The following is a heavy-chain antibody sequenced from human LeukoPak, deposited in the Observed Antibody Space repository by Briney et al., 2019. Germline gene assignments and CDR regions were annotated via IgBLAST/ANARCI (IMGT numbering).Heavy chain of an antibody. J-gene: IGHJ4*02. CDR1: GYTFTSYY. V-gene: IGHV1-8*02. D-gene: IGHD3-3*01. Sequence: SVKVSCKASGYTFTSYYMHWVRQAPGQGLEWMGWMNPNSGNTGYAQKFQGRVTMTRNTSISTAYMELSSLRSEDTAVYYCATHLSYDFWSGYYTGLDYWGQGTLVTVSS. CDR2: MNPNSGNT. CDR3: ATHLSYDFWSGYYTGLDY.